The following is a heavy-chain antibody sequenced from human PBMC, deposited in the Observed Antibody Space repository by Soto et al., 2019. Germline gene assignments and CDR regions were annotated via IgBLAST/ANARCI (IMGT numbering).Heavy chain of an antibody. CDR2: IYPGDSDR. D-gene: IGHD1-20*01. J-gene: IGHJ3*01. Sequence: ESRKISRKDSGYSFIIQWIGWVRQMPGKGLEWMGVIYPGDSDRTYNPSFQDQVTISADRSPSPAFLQLNSPKAPDTALHYCASRKITSDAFDFWGQGKMVTVPS. CDR1: GYSFIIQW. V-gene: IGHV5-51*01. CDR3: ASRKITSDAFDF.